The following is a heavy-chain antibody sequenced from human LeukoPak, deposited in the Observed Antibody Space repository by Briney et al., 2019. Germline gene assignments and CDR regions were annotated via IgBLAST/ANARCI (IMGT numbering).Heavy chain of an antibody. CDR3: ARVGFLEWLPDYYYYGMDV. CDR2: ISSSSSYI. V-gene: IGHV3-21*01. CDR1: GSTFSSYS. D-gene: IGHD3-3*01. J-gene: IGHJ6*02. Sequence: GGSLRLSCAASGSTFSSYSMNWVRQAPGKGLEWVSSISSSSSYIYYADSVKGRLAISRDNAKNSLYLQMNSLRAEDTAVYYCARVGFLEWLPDYYYYGMDVWGQGTTVTVSS.